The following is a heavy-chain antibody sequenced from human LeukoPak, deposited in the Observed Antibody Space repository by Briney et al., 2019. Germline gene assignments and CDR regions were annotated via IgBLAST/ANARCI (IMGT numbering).Heavy chain of an antibody. V-gene: IGHV6-1*01. CDR3: TREPPNDQSYDL. CDR2: TYYRSKWFY. Sequence: SQTLSLTCASSGDSVSNSGAAWNWIRQSPSRGFEWLGRTYYRSKWFYDYAVSVKSRIIISPDTSKHQFSLQLNSKTPEYTAMYYCTREPPNDQSYDLWGQGTLVTVSS. CDR1: GDSVSNSGAA. J-gene: IGHJ5*02. D-gene: IGHD1-1*01.